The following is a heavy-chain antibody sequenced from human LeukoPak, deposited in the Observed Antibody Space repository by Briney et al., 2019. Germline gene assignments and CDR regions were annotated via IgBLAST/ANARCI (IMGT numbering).Heavy chain of an antibody. V-gene: IGHV3-23*01. D-gene: IGHD2-21*01. Sequence: GGSLRLSCAASGFSFNSAAMTWVRQAPGKGLEWVSLVSSSGANTYYADSVKGRFTISRDNSKNTLYLQMNSLRAEDTAICYCAKDIQGSYWGQGTLVTVSS. CDR1: GFSFNSAA. J-gene: IGHJ4*02. CDR3: AKDIQGSY. CDR2: VSSSGANT.